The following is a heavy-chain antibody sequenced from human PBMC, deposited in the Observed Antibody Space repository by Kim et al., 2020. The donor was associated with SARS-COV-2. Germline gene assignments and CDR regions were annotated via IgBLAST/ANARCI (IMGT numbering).Heavy chain of an antibody. V-gene: IGHV4-59*13. CDR3: ARGGERTTVWVFAS. D-gene: IGHD4-4*01. CDR2: IYYSGST. CDR1: SGSISTYY. Sequence: SETLSLTCTVSSGSISTYYLNWIRQPPGKGLEWIGNIYYSGSTNYNPSLKSRVTMSLDRSKKQFSLNLSSVTAADTAMYYCARGGERTTVWVFASWGQGTPVTVSS. J-gene: IGHJ4*02.